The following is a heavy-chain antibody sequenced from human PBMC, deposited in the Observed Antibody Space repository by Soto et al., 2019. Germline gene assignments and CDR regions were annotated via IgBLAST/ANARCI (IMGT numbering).Heavy chain of an antibody. V-gene: IGHV4-34*01. CDR2: INESGST. D-gene: IGHD1-1*01. J-gene: IGHJ4*02. CDR1: GQSFSGHS. CDR3: ARGSGIVALPGELEDVNYDY. Sequence: QVQLQQWGAGLVKPSETPSLSCAVYGQSFSGHSWAWIRQPPGKGLEWIGEINESGSTYYNPSLKSRVTILTDTSKNQFSLKLSSVSAADTAAYFCARGSGIVALPGELEDVNYDYWGQGTLVNVSS.